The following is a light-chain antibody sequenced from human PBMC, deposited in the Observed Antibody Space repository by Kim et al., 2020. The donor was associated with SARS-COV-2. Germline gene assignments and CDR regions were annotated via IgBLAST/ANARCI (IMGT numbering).Light chain of an antibody. CDR3: ATWDDSLSGWV. CDR2: TND. V-gene: IGLV1-47*01. CDR1: ISKSGDNL. J-gene: IGLJ3*02. Sequence: GHRSTISCSEPISKSGDNLMYAYQHLPGTGPKPLIYTNDRRPSGVPDRISGSKSATSASLAISGLRSEDEADYYCATWDDSLSGWVFGGGTQLTVL.